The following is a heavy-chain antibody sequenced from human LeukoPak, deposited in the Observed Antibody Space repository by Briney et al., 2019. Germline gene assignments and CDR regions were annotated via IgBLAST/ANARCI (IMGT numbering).Heavy chain of an antibody. V-gene: IGHV4-30-4*01. CDR1: GGSISSGDYY. J-gene: IGHJ4*02. CDR3: AREVGGRYYFDY. CDR2: IHYSGNT. Sequence: SETLSLTCTVSGGSISSGDYYWSWIRQPPGKGLEWIGYIHYSGNTYYESSLKSRITISVDTSKNQFSLKLSSVTSADAAVYYCAREVGGRYYFDYWGQGTLVTVSS.